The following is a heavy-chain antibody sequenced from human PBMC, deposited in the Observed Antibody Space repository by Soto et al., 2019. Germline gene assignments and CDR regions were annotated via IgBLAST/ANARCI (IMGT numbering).Heavy chain of an antibody. Sequence: PGGSLRLSCAASGFIFSSYAMHWVRQAPGKGLEYVSAINPNGDRTYYANSVKGRFTISRDNSKSTLYLQMGSLRTEDMAVYYCASAGSGYAHWGQGTLVPVSS. CDR3: ASAGSGYAH. CDR1: GFIFSSYA. V-gene: IGHV3-64*01. CDR2: INPNGDRT. D-gene: IGHD5-12*01. J-gene: IGHJ4*02.